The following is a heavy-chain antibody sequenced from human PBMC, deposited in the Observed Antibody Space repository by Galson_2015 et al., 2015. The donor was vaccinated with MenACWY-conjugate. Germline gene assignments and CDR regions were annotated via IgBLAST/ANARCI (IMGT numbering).Heavy chain of an antibody. CDR1: GFTFSRYW. CDR2: IKPDGSEK. CDR3: ASEDYYYDSSSRRKLSMDY. Sequence: SLRLSCAVSGFTFSRYWMHWVRQAPGKGLEWVADIKPDGSEKYYADSVKGRFTISRDNVKNSLYLQMISLRAEDTAVYYCASEDYYYDSSSRRKLSMDYWGQGTLVTVSS. J-gene: IGHJ4*02. D-gene: IGHD3-22*01. V-gene: IGHV3-7*03.